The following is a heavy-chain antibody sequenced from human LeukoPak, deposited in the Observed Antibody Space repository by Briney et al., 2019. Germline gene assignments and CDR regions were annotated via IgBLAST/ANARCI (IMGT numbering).Heavy chain of an antibody. CDR3: ARDSSAWSFDY. CDR1: GGSISSYS. Sequence: SETLSPTCSVSGGSISSYSWSWIRQPAGEGLEWIGRIYSSGSNSYSPSLKGRVAMSADTSKNQSSLMLSSVTAADTAVYYCARDSSAWSFDYWGQGALVTVSS. D-gene: IGHD6-19*01. V-gene: IGHV4-4*07. CDR2: IYSSGSN. J-gene: IGHJ4*02.